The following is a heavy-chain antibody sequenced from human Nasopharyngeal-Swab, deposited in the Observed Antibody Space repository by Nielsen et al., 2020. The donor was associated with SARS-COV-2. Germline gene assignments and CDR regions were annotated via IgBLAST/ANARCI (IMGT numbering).Heavy chain of an antibody. D-gene: IGHD2-21*02. V-gene: IGHV3-72*01. CDR2: IRNRANSYTT. CDR3: ARGESSGGHWYAGGY. Sequence: GGSLRLSCAASGFTFSDHYMDWVRQAPGKGLEWVGRIRNRANSYTTEYAASVKGRFAISRDDSKNSLYLQMNSLKTEDTDVYYCARGESSGGHWYAGGYGGQGTLVTVSS. CDR1: GFTFSDHY. J-gene: IGHJ4*02.